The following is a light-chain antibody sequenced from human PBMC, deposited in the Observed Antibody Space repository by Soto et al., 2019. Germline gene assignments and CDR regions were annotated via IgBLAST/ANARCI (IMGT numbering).Light chain of an antibody. CDR2: GAS. CDR3: QQYNNWLT. J-gene: IGKJ1*01. CDR1: QSVSSGY. V-gene: IGKV3D-15*01. Sequence: EIVLTQSPATPSLSPGERATLSCRASQSVSSGYLAWYQQKPGQAPRLLIYGASSRATGIPDRFSGSGSGTEFTLTISSLQSEDFAVYYCQQYNNWLTFGQGTKVDIK.